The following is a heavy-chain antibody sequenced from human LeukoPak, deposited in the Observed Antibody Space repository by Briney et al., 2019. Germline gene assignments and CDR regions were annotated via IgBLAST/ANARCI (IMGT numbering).Heavy chain of an antibody. Sequence: ASVKVSCKVSGYTLTDLSMHWVRQAPGKGLEWMGGFDPEDGETIYAQKFQGRVTMTEDTSTDTAYMELSSLRSEDTAVYYCATIGGFYPYFDYWGQGTLVTVSS. J-gene: IGHJ4*02. D-gene: IGHD3-10*01. CDR3: ATIGGFYPYFDY. CDR1: GYTLTDLS. V-gene: IGHV1-24*01. CDR2: FDPEDGET.